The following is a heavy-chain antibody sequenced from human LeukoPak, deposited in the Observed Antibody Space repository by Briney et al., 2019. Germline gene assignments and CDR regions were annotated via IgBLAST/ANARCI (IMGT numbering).Heavy chain of an antibody. V-gene: IGHV1-2*02. CDR3: AREISGYSDY. Sequence: SVKVSCKASGYTFTGYYMHWVRQAPGQGLEWMGWINANSGDTKYAQKFQGRVTMTRDTSISTAYMELSRLRSDDTAMYYCAREISGYSDYWGQGTLVTVSS. CDR1: GYTFTGYY. J-gene: IGHJ4*02. D-gene: IGHD3-22*01. CDR2: INANSGDT.